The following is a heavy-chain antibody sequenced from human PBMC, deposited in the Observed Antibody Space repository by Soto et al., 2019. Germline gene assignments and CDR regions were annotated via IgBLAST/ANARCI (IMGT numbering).Heavy chain of an antibody. Sequence: ASVKVSCKASGYTFTSYAMHWVRQAPGQRLEWMGWINAGNGNTKYSQKFQGRVTITRDTSASTAYMELSSLRSEDTAVYYCARDEGVPYDILTGYLGYWGKGTLVTVSS. D-gene: IGHD3-9*01. CDR1: GYTFTSYA. CDR3: ARDEGVPYDILTGYLGY. CDR2: INAGNGNT. V-gene: IGHV1-3*01. J-gene: IGHJ4*02.